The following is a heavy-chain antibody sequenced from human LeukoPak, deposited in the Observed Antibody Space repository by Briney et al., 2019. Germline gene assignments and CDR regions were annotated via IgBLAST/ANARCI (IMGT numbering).Heavy chain of an antibody. CDR1: AFPFRSYG. J-gene: IGHJ4*02. V-gene: IGHV3-30*18. CDR2: VSPDESQT. D-gene: IGHD3-16*01. Sequence: GRSLRLSCVASAFPFRSYGMHWVRQAPGKGLEWVALVSPDESQTYYSDSVKGRFTTSRDNSKNTLYLQMKSLRFEDTAVYYCAKDYGGVMNFWGQGTLVTVSS. CDR3: AKDYGGVMNF.